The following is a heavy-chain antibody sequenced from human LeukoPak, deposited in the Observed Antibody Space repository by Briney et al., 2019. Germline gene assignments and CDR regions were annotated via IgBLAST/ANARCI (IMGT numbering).Heavy chain of an antibody. CDR2: IKQDGSDK. V-gene: IGHV3-7*03. D-gene: IGHD7-27*01. Sequence: GGSLRLSCAASGFTFARYYMTWVRQAPGKGLEWVANIKQDGSDKNYVDSVKGRFTISRDNTKNLVFLQMNSLTGEDTAVYYCAREIWGPECWGQGTLVTVSS. J-gene: IGHJ4*02. CDR3: AREIWGPEC. CDR1: GFTFARYY.